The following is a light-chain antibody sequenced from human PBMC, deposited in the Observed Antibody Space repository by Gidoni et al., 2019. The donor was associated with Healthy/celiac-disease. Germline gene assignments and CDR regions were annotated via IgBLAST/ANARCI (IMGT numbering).Light chain of an antibody. CDR3: SSYTSSSVGV. CDR1: SSDVGGYNY. V-gene: IGLV2-14*03. CDR2: DVS. Sequence: QSALTQPAPVSGSPGQSITISCTGTSSDVGGYNYVSWYQQHPGKAPKLMIYDVSNRPSGVSNRFSGSKSGNTASLTISGLQAEDEADYYCSSYTSSSVGVFGTGTKVTVL. J-gene: IGLJ1*01.